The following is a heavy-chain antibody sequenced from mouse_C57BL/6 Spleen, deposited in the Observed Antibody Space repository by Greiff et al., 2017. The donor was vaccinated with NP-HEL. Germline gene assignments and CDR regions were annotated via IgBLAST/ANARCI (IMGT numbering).Heavy chain of an antibody. Sequence: EVQVVESGGGLVKPGGSLKLSCAASGFTFSSYAMSWVRQTPEKRLEWVATISDGGSYSYYPDNVKGRFTITRDNAKNNLYLQMSHLKSEVTAMYYCARDVPHYGYDVEFAYWGQGTLVTVSA. CDR3: ARDVPHYGYDVEFAY. CDR2: ISDGGSYS. CDR1: GFTFSSYA. D-gene: IGHD2-2*01. V-gene: IGHV5-4*01. J-gene: IGHJ3*01.